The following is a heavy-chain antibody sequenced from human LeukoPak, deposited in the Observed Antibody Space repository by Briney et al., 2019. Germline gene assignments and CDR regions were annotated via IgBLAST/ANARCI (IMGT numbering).Heavy chain of an antibody. Sequence: SETLSLTCTVSGGSISSYYWSCIRQPPGKGLGGVGYIYYSGSTNYNTSLKSRVTISVDPSKNQFSLKLSSVTAADTAVYYCARVLLGHWFDPWGQGTLVTVSS. CDR2: IYYSGST. V-gene: IGHV4-59*01. CDR1: GGSISSYY. J-gene: IGHJ5*02. CDR3: ARVLLGHWFDP. D-gene: IGHD2-15*01.